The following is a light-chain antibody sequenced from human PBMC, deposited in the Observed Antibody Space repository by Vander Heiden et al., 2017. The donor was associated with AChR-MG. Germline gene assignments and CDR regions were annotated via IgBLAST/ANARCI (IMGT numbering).Light chain of an antibody. CDR2: SND. V-gene: IGLV1-44*01. CDR1: SSNIGSNT. Sequence: QSVLTQPPSASGTPGQRVTIPCSGSSSNIGSNTVHWYQQLPGTAPKLLIYSNDQRPSGVPARFSGSKSGTSASLAISGLQSEDEAAYYCAAWDDSLNGWVFGGGTKLTVL. J-gene: IGLJ3*02. CDR3: AAWDDSLNGWV.